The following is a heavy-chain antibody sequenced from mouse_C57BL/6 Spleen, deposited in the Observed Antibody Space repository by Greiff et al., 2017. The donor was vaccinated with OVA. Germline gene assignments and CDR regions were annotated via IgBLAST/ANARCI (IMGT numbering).Heavy chain of an antibody. CDR2: INPSSGYT. D-gene: IGHD2-14*01. V-gene: IGHV1-4*01. CDR1: GYTFTSYT. CDR3: ARRVREGMDY. Sequence: VKLMESGAELARPGASVKMSCKASGYTFTSYTMHWVKQRPGQGLEWIGYINPSSGYTKYNQKFKDKATLTADKSSSTAYMQLSSLTSEDSAVYYCARRVREGMDYWGQGTSVTVSS. J-gene: IGHJ4*01.